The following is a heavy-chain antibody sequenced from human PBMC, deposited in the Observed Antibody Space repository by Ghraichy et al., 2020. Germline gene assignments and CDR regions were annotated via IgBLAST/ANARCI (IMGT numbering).Heavy chain of an antibody. CDR2: IHYTGNV. CDR1: GGSMRSYY. J-gene: IGHJ4*02. V-gene: IGHV4-59*08. Sequence: TLSLTCTVSGGSMRSYYWSWIRQFPGKGLEWIGYIHYTGNVTYNPSVESRVAISLDTSKNQFSLNLTSVTAADTAKYYCARHAGASFDRWGQGLLVTV. CDR3: ARHAGASFDR. D-gene: IGHD3-10*01.